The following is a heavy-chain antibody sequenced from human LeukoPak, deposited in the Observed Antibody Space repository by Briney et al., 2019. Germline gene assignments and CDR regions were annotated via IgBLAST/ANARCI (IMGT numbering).Heavy chain of an antibody. Sequence: ASVKVSCKASGGTFSSYAIGWVRQAPGQGLEWMGRIIPIFGIANYAQKLQGRVTITADKSTSTAYMELSSLRPEDTAVYYCARSDITGTTFWGQGTLVTVSS. D-gene: IGHD1-20*01. CDR3: ARSDITGTTF. CDR1: GGTFSSYA. V-gene: IGHV1-69*04. CDR2: IIPIFGIA. J-gene: IGHJ4*02.